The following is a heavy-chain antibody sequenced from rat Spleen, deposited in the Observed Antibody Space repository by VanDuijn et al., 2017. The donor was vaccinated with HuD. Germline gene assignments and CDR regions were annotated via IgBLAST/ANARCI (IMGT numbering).Heavy chain of an antibody. Sequence: EVQLVESDGGLVQPGRSLKLSCAASGFTFSDYYMAWVRQAPTKGLEWVATISDDGSITYYRDSVKVRFTLSRDNAKNTLYLQMDSMRSEDTATYYCASRDYWGQGVMVTVSS. J-gene: IGHJ2*01. CDR2: ISDDGSIT. V-gene: IGHV5-29*01. CDR3: ASRDY. CDR1: GFTFSDYY.